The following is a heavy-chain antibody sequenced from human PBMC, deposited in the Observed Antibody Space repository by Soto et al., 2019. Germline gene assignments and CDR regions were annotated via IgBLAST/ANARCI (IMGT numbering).Heavy chain of an antibody. D-gene: IGHD4-17*01. CDR1: GGSISSSSYY. J-gene: IGHJ4*02. CDR2: IYYSGST. V-gene: IGHV4-39*01. CDR3: ARLWSPVTTLDY. Sequence: SETLSLTCTVSGGSISSSSYYWGWIRQPPGKGLEWIGSIYYSGSTYYNPSLKSRVTISVDTSKNQFSLKLSSVTAADTAVYYCARLWSPVTTLDYWGQGTLVTVSS.